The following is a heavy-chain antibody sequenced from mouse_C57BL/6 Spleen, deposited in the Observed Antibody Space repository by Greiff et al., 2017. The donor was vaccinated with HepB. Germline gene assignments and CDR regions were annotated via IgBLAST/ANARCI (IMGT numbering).Heavy chain of an antibody. CDR1: GYAFSSYW. CDR2: IYPGDGDT. J-gene: IGHJ2*01. D-gene: IGHD1-1*01. CDR3: ARPLDYYGSSWGY. V-gene: IGHV1-80*01. Sequence: VQLQQSGAELVKPGASVKISCKASGYAFSSYWMNWVKQRPGKGLEWIGQIYPGDGDTNYNGKFKGKATLTADKSSSTAYMQLSSLTSEDSAVYFCARPLDYYGSSWGYWGQGTTLTVSS.